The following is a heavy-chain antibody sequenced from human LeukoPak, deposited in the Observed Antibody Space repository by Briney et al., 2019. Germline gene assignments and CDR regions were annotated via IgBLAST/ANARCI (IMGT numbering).Heavy chain of an antibody. Sequence: GGSPILSCAASGFTFSDYYMSWIRQAPGKGLEWVSYISSSCSTIYYADSVKGRFTISRDNAKTSLYLQMNSLRAEDTAVSYCARDGVPRWPNTYDYWGQGNLVTVSS. D-gene: IGHD5-24*01. J-gene: IGHJ4*02. CDR3: ARDGVPRWPNTYDY. V-gene: IGHV3-11*04. CDR1: GFTFSDYY. CDR2: ISSSCSTI.